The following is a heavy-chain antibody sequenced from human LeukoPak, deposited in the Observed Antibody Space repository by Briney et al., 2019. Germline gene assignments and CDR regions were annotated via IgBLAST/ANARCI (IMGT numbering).Heavy chain of an antibody. CDR2: IYTSGSS. V-gene: IGHV4-4*09. CDR1: GGSIKSYS. CDR3: ARQIKRDYYYSLDV. J-gene: IGHJ6*03. Sequence: PSETLSLTCSVSGGSIKSYSWSWIRQPPGKGLEWIGYIYTSGSSNYSPSLKSRVTISVDTSMNQVSLILSSVPAADTAVYYCARQIKRDYYYSLDVWGKGTTVTVSS.